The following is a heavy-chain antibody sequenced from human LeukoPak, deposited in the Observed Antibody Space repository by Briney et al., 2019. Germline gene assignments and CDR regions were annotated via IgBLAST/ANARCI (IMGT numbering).Heavy chain of an antibody. Sequence: GGSLRLSCAASGFTFSNYAMSWVRQTPGKGLEWVSGISASGDVTFHADPVKGRFTISRDNSKNTLYLQMNSLRAEDTAEYYCAKSLLTTASGTGRAFDIWGQGTMVTVSS. CDR3: AKSLLTTASGTGRAFDI. CDR2: ISASGDVT. CDR1: GFTFSNYA. V-gene: IGHV3-23*01. J-gene: IGHJ3*02. D-gene: IGHD1-26*01.